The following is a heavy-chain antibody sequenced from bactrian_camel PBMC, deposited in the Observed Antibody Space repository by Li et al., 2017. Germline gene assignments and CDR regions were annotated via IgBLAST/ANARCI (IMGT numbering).Heavy chain of an antibody. D-gene: IGHD5*01. J-gene: IGHJ4*01. Sequence: VQLVESGGGLVQPGGSLRLSCAASGFSFNNYHMSWVRQAPGKGLEWVSGINSGDGSTYYADSVKGRFTISRDNAKNTVYLQMNSLKSEDTALYFCAGWAGYAADNWGQGTQVTVS. CDR1: GFSFNNYH. CDR3: AGWAGYAADN. CDR2: INSGDGST. V-gene: IGHV3S40*01.